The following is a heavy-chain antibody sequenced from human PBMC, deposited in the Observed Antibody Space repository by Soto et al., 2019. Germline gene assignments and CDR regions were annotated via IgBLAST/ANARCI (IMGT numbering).Heavy chain of an antibody. V-gene: IGHV4-39*01. D-gene: IGHD6-19*01. Sequence: PSETLSLTCTVSGGSISSSSYYWGWIRQPPGKGLEWIGSIYYSGSTYYNPSLKSRVTISVDTSKNQFSLKLSSVTAADTAVYYCARAPREYSSGWYVEDYYSYMDVWGKGTTVTVSS. CDR2: IYYSGST. J-gene: IGHJ6*03. CDR1: GGSISSSSYY. CDR3: ARAPREYSSGWYVEDYYSYMDV.